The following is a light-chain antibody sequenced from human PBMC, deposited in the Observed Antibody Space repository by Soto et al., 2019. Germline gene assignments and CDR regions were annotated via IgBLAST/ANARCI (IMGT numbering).Light chain of an antibody. Sequence: QSVLTQPPSVSAAPGQKVTISCSGSSSNIGNNYVSWYQQLPGTVPKLLIYDNNKRPSGIPDRFSGSKSGTSATLGITGLQTGDEADYYCGTWDSSLSAGWVFGTGTKLTVL. CDR1: SSNIGNNY. V-gene: IGLV1-51*01. J-gene: IGLJ1*01. CDR2: DNN. CDR3: GTWDSSLSAGWV.